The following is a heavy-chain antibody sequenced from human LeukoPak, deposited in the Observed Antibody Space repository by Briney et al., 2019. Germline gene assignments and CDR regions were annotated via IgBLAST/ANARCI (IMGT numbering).Heavy chain of an antibody. D-gene: IGHD1-26*01. CDR1: GGSISGGNW. CDR3: ARHQVGANTFDY. V-gene: IGHV4-4*02. J-gene: IGHJ4*02. Sequence: PSETLSLTCAVSGGSISGGNWWSWVRQPPGKGLEWIGEFYDGWSTNYNPSLKSRVTISVDKSNNQFYLKLNSVTAADTAVYYCARHQVGANTFDYWGQGTLVTVSS. CDR2: FYDGWST.